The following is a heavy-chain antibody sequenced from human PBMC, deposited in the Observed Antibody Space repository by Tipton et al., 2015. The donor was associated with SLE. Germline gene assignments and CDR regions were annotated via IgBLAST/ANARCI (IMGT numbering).Heavy chain of an antibody. CDR3: ARSPLTGGYWYFDL. D-gene: IGHD7-27*01. CDR2: INHSGST. J-gene: IGHJ2*01. CDR1: GGSFSGYY. Sequence: TLSLTCAVYGGSFSGYYWSWIRQPPGKGLEWIGEINHSGSTNYNPSLKSRVTISVDTSKNHYSLKLSSVTAADTAVYYCARSPLTGGYWYFDLWGRGTLVPVSS. V-gene: IGHV4-34*01.